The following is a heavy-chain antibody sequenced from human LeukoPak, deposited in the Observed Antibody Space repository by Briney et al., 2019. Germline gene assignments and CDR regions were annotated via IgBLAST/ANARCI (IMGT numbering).Heavy chain of an antibody. CDR3: ARGPLIAAAGTR. D-gene: IGHD6-13*01. V-gene: IGHV3-7*03. CDR1: GFTFSSYW. J-gene: IGHJ4*02. CDR2: INQDGTEK. Sequence: GGSLRLSCAASGFTFSSYWMSWVRQAPGEGLEWVAKINQDGTEKAYVDSVRGRFTISRDNAKNSLFLQMNSLRAEDTAVYYCARGPLIAAAGTRWGQGTLVTVSS.